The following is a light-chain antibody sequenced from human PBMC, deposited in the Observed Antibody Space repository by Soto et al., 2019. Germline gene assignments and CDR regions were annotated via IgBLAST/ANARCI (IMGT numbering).Light chain of an antibody. J-gene: IGKJ2*01. CDR3: QQSYSAPYT. Sequence: DRVTITCRASQNIANYLNWYQQKPGKAPNLLIYAASDLQSGVPSRFSGSGSGTDFTLTISSLQPEDSATYYCQQSYSAPYTFGQGTKLEIK. CDR1: QNIANY. V-gene: IGKV1-39*01. CDR2: AAS.